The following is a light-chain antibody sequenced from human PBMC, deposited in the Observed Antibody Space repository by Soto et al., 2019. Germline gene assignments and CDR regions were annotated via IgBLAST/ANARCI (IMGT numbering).Light chain of an antibody. CDR1: HIFSSSY. CDR3: QHYGSSPLT. J-gene: IGKJ4*01. Sequence: DSVCSQSPGTLSLSPGEIATLSFMSSHIFSSSYLAWYQQKRGQAPRLIIYGASIRATGIPDRFSGSGSGTDFTLTISRLEPEDFAVYYCQHYGSSPLTFGGGTKVDIK. V-gene: IGKV3-20*01. CDR2: GAS.